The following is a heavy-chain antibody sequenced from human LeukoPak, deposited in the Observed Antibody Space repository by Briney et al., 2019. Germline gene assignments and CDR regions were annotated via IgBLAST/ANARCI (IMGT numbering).Heavy chain of an antibody. D-gene: IGHD3-22*01. CDR2: IYHSGST. CDR1: GYSISSGYY. CDR3: ARDIGPYYYDSSGNSI. V-gene: IGHV4-38-2*02. Sequence: PSETLSLTCTVSGYSISSGYYWGWIRQPPGKGLEWIGSIYHSGSTYYNPSLKSRVTISVDTSKNQFSLKLSSVTAADTAVYYCARDIGPYYYDSSGNSIWGQGTMVTVSS. J-gene: IGHJ3*02.